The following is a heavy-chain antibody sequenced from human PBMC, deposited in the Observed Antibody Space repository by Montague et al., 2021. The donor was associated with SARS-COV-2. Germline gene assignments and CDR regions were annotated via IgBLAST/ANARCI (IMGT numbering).Heavy chain of an antibody. CDR1: GDSVSSNNAA. CDR3: ARYSYSGTYFGLNDAFDI. V-gene: IGHV6-1*01. J-gene: IGHJ3*02. Sequence: CAISGDSVSSNNAAWNWIRQSPSRGLEWLGRTCYRSEWYFDYVISLGGRITINPDTSKNQFSLQLDSVTLDDTAVYYCARYSYSGTYFGLNDAFDIWGQGTLVTVSS. CDR2: TCYRSEWYF. D-gene: IGHD1-26*01.